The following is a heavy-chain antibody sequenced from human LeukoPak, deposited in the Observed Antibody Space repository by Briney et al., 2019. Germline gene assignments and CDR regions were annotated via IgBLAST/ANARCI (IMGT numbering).Heavy chain of an antibody. CDR3: ARTPPNWGADY. J-gene: IGHJ4*02. V-gene: IGHV1-8*01. Sequence: ASVKVSCKTSGYTFTNYDINWVRQATGQGFEWMGWMSPNSGNTGYAQKFQGRVAMTMDTSIRTAYMELSSLRSEDTAVYCYARTPPNWGADYWGQGTLVTVSS. CDR2: MSPNSGNT. CDR1: GYTFTNYD. D-gene: IGHD7-27*01.